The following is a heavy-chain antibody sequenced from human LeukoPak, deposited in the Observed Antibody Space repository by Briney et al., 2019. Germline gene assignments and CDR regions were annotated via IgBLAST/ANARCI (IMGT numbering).Heavy chain of an antibody. CDR3: ATEPSRSYSFDHLDF. Sequence: ASVKVSCKASGYTFTSYYLHWVRQAPGQGLEWMGIINPSGDSTNYAQKFQGRVTMTRDTSTSTVYMELSSLRSEDTAIYYCATEPSRSYSFDHLDFWGLGTPVTVSS. CDR2: INPSGDST. J-gene: IGHJ4*02. D-gene: IGHD5-12*01. CDR1: GYTFTSYY. V-gene: IGHV1-46*01.